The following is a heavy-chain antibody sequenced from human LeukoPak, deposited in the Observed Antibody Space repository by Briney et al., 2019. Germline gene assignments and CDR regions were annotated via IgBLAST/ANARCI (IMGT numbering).Heavy chain of an antibody. Sequence: GASVKVSCKASGGTFSSYAISWVRQAPGQGLEWMGRIIPILGIANYAQKFQGRVTITADKSTSTAYMELSSLRSEDTAVYYCARVLGRSEAFDIWGQGTMVTVSS. J-gene: IGHJ3*02. CDR3: ARVLGRSEAFDI. CDR1: GGTFSSYA. D-gene: IGHD7-27*01. V-gene: IGHV1-69*04. CDR2: IIPILGIA.